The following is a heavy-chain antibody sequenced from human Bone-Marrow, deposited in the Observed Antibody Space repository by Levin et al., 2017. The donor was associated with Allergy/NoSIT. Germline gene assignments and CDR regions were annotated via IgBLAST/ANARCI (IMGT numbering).Heavy chain of an antibody. D-gene: IGHD1-26*01. V-gene: IGHV3-21*01. Sequence: PGGSLRLSCAASGFTLSSHSMNWVRQAPGKGLEWVSSISGYSEYKFYTDLMKDRLSISRDNANKLVYLQMNSLRPEDTAVYYCARGVAGATYGAAFDIWGQGTIVTVSS. CDR1: GFTLSSHS. J-gene: IGHJ3*02. CDR2: ISGYSEYK. CDR3: ARGVAGATYGAAFDI.